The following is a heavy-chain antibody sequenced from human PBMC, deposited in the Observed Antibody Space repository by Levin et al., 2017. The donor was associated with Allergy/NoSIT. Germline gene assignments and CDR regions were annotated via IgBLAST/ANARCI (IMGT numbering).Heavy chain of an antibody. V-gene: IGHV3-15*01. D-gene: IGHD6-6*01. CDR3: TTVPIAARQVAWVVGGRFYYYMDV. J-gene: IGHJ6*03. CDR1: GFTFSNAW. CDR2: IKSKTDGGTT. Sequence: GGSLRLSCAASGFTFSNAWMSWVRQAPGKGLEWVGRIKSKTDGGTTDYAAPVKGRFTISRDDSKNTLYLQMNSLKTEDTAVYYCTTVPIAARQVAWVVGGRFYYYMDVWGKGTTVTVSS.